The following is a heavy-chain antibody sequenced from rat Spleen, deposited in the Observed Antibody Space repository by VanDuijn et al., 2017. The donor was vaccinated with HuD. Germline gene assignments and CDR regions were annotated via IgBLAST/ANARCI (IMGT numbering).Heavy chain of an antibody. CDR2: ITHIGGTT. CDR3: ARHNSGYGVMDA. D-gene: IGHD4-3*01. Sequence: EVQLVESGGGLVQPGRSLKLSCVASGFTFNYYWMTWIRQAPGKGLEWVATITHIGGTTYYPDSVKGRFAISRDDAKNTLYLQMDSLRSEDTATYYCARHNSGYGVMDAWGQGASVTVSS. V-gene: IGHV5-31*01. J-gene: IGHJ4*01. CDR1: GFTFNYYW.